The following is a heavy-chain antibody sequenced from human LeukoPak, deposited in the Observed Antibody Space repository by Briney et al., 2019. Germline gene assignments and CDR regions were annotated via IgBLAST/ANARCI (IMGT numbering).Heavy chain of an antibody. CDR2: VSGGGGGT. CDR1: GFTFSSYA. J-gene: IGHJ4*02. D-gene: IGHD3-22*01. V-gene: IGHV3-23*01. Sequence: PGGSLRLSCAASGFTFSSYAMMWVRQAPGKGLEWVSTVSGGGGGTYYADSVKGRFTISRDNSKNTLYLQMNSLRAEDTAVYYCAKDLATYYYDTSGYYWDYWGQGTLVTVSS. CDR3: AKDLATYYYDTSGYYWDY.